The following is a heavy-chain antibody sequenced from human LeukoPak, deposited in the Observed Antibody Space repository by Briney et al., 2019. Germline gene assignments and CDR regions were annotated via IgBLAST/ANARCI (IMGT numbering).Heavy chain of an antibody. J-gene: IGHJ3*02. CDR1: GFTFTSSA. CDR3: AAGINDVVATLYDI. D-gene: IGHD5-12*01. V-gene: IGHV1-58*02. CDR2: IVVSSGNT. Sequence: SVKVSCKASGFTFTSSATQWVRQARGQRREWIGWIVVSSGNTNYAQRFQERVTITRDMSTTTANMELRSLRSEHTAVHYCAAGINDVVATLYDIWGQGTMVTASS.